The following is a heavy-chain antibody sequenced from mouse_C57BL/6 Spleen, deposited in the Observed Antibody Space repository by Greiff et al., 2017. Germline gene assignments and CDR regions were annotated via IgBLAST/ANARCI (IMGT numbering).Heavy chain of an antibody. Sequence: EVQLQQSGPELVKPGASVKIPCKASGYTFTDYNMDWVKQSHGKSLEWIGDINPNNGGTIYNQKFKGKATLTVDKSSSTAYMELRSLTSEDTAVYYCARTYYGSSYVYFDVWGTGTTVTVSS. J-gene: IGHJ1*03. V-gene: IGHV1-18*01. CDR3: ARTYYGSSYVYFDV. D-gene: IGHD1-1*01. CDR2: INPNNGGT. CDR1: GYTFTDYN.